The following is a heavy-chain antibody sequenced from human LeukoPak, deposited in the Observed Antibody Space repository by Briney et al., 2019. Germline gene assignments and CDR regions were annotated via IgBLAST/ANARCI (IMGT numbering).Heavy chain of an antibody. D-gene: IGHD1-26*01. CDR2: ISGSGGST. Sequence: GGSLSLSCAASGFTFSSYAMSWVRQAPGEGLEWVSAISGSGGSTYYADSVKGRFTISRDNSKNTLYLQMNSLRAEDTAVYYCAKDPELRLQLDYWGQGTLVTVSS. V-gene: IGHV3-23*01. CDR1: GFTFSSYA. J-gene: IGHJ4*02. CDR3: AKDPELRLQLDY.